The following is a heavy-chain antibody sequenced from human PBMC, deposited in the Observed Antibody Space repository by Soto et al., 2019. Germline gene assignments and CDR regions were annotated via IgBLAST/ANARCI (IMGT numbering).Heavy chain of an antibody. CDR1: GGTFNRET. V-gene: IGHV1-69*02. CDR2: IIPVLDLA. Sequence: QAQLVQSGAEVKKPGSSVKVSCKASGGTFNRETFSWVRQAPGQGLQWMGRIIPVLDLADYAQKFEGRVTITADTCMTTVYLDLSGLGSDDTAVYYCTRGGKLGGDLDVWGKGTPVIVSS. D-gene: IGHD3-10*01. J-gene: IGHJ6*04. CDR3: TRGGKLGGDLDV.